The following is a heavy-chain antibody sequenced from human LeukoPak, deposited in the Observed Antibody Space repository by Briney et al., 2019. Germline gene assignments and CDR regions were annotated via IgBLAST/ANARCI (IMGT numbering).Heavy chain of an antibody. V-gene: IGHV4-59*01. J-gene: IGHJ4*02. CDR3: AYYLAYDNGRYFDH. CDR1: SGTISSYY. D-gene: IGHD4-17*01. CDR2: VYYRGNT. Sequence: HPSETLSLTGTGCSGTISSYYWGCLRQPPGKRLEWIGYVYYRGNTNYNPSLKSRVTISVDAYKNQFSLRLCSVTAADTAVDSRAYYLAYDNGRYFDHWGQGTLVTVSS.